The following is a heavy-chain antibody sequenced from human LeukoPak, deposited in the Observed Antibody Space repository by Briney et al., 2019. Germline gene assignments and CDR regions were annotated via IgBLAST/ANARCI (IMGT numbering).Heavy chain of an antibody. CDR2: VHYSGST. CDR1: GGSISSSICY. Sequence: SETLSLTCTVSGGSISSSICYWGWIRQPPGKGLEWIGSVHYSGSTDYNPSLKSRVTMSVDTSKNQINLKMSSVTAANTAVYYCARREYSGGIEEANHWGQGTLVTVSS. D-gene: IGHD6-13*01. J-gene: IGHJ5*02. CDR3: ARREYSGGIEEANH. V-gene: IGHV4-39*01.